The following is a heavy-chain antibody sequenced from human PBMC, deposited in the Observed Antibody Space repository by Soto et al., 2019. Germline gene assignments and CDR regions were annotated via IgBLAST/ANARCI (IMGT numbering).Heavy chain of an antibody. D-gene: IGHD5-12*01. J-gene: IGHJ4*02. CDR2: IRSKPAGGTA. Sequence: GGSLRLSCTTSGYNFDDYALTWVRQAPGRGLEWVTFIRSKPAGGTAEYAAAVKGRFTFSRDASRSIAYLQMNSLTTEDTGIYFCSRIGPGDATRWFFDSWGPGTQVTVSS. V-gene: IGHV3-49*04. CDR3: SRIGPGDATRWFFDS. CDR1: GYNFDDYA.